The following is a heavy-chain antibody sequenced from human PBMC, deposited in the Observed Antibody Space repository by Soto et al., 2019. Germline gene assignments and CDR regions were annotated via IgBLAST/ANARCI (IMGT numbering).Heavy chain of an antibody. CDR2: ISFDETYK. V-gene: IGHV3-30-3*01. CDR1: GFTFSRYP. J-gene: IGHJ4*02. Sequence: PGGSVRLSCATFGFTFSRYPIHWVRQAPGKGLEWVAGISFDETYKKYADSVRGRFTVSRDNSMSTIYLQMDSLETDDTAAYFCAREEPHPAPLVFWGQGTQVTVSS. CDR3: AREEPHPAPLVF.